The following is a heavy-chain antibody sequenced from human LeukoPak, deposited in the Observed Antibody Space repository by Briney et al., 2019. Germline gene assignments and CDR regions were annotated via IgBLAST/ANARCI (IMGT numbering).Heavy chain of an antibody. D-gene: IGHD3-10*01. Sequence: GGSLRLSCAASGFTFDDYAMHWVRQAPGKGLEWVSGIGWNSGSIGYADSVKGRFTISRDNAKNSLYLQMNSLRTEDTALYYCAKGAGYYGSGTYYEESYFDYWGRGTLVTVSS. CDR3: AKGAGYYGSGTYYEESYFDY. CDR2: IGWNSGSI. V-gene: IGHV3-9*01. J-gene: IGHJ4*02. CDR1: GFTFDDYA.